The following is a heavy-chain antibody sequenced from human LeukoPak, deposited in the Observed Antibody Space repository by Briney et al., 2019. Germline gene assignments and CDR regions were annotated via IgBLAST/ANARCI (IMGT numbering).Heavy chain of an antibody. CDR3: AKERRADGDYISAFDI. Sequence: GGSLRLSCAASGLTFSRYAMSWVRQAPGKGLEWVSSISGSGVSTYYADSVKGRFTISRDNSKNTLYLQMNSLRAEDTAVYYCAKERRADGDYISAFDIWGQGTMVTVSS. D-gene: IGHD4-17*01. CDR2: ISGSGVST. CDR1: GLTFSRYA. V-gene: IGHV3-23*01. J-gene: IGHJ3*02.